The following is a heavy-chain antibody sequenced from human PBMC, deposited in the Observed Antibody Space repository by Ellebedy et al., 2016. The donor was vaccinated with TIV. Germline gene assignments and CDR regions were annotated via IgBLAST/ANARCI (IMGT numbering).Heavy chain of an antibody. CDR1: GGSFSGHY. D-gene: IGHD3-10*01. V-gene: IGHV4-34*01. Sequence: SETLSLTXAVYGGSFSGHYWTWIRQAPGKGLQWIGEINPSGKTNYTASLKSRLTMSIDTSKRQISLNLNSATAADTAVYYCARGRRFSASFHPMMSTFEVWGQGTTVIVSS. CDR3: ARGRRFSASFHPMMSTFEV. CDR2: INPSGKT. J-gene: IGHJ3*01.